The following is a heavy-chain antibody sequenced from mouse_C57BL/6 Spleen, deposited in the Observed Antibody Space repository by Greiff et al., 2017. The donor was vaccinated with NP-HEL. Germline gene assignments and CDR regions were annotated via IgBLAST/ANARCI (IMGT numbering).Heavy chain of an antibody. CDR3: ARSITTVVAEGYAMDY. V-gene: IGHV1-52*01. CDR2: IDPSDSDT. J-gene: IGHJ4*01. D-gene: IGHD1-1*01. Sequence: QVQLKEPGAELVRPGSSVKLSCKASGYTFTSYWMHWVKQRPIQGLEWIGNIDPSDSDTHYNQKFKDKATLTVDKSSSTAYMQLSSLTSEDSAVYYCARSITTVVAEGYAMDYWGQGTSVTVSS. CDR1: GYTFTSYW.